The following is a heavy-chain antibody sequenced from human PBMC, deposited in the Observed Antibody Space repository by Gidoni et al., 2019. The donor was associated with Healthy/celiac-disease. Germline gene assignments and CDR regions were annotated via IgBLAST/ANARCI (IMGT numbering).Heavy chain of an antibody. J-gene: IGHJ4*02. Sequence: EVQLVESGGGLVKPGGSLRLSCAASGFTFSSYSMNWVRQAPGKGLGWVSSISSSSSYIYYADSVKGRFTISRDNAKNSLYLQMNSLRAEDTAVYYCARDGTIFGVVGFDYWGQGTLVTVSS. D-gene: IGHD3-3*01. CDR2: ISSSSSYI. V-gene: IGHV3-21*01. CDR1: GFTFSSYS. CDR3: ARDGTIFGVVGFDY.